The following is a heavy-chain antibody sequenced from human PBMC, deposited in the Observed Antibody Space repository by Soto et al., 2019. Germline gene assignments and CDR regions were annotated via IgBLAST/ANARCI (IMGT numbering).Heavy chain of an antibody. Sequence: GSLRLSCAASGFTVSSNYMSWVRQAPGKGLEWDSVIYSGGSTYYPDSVKGRFTISRDNSKNTLYLQMNSLRAEDTAVYYCARDIGHLVPAAVYGGSGGTRGGRGTGLTISA. CDR2: IYSGGST. J-gene: IGHJ4*02. D-gene: IGHD2-2*01. V-gene: IGHV3-66*01. CDR3: ARDIGHLVPAAVYGGSGGTR. CDR1: GFTVSSNY.